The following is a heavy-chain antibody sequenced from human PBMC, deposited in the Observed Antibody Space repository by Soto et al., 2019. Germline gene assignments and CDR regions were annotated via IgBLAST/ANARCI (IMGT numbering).Heavy chain of an antibody. CDR3: AKDRGSGGIVAGTPDY. CDR1: GFTVSSSA. V-gene: IGHV3-23*01. CDR2: FSAGGSR. J-gene: IGHJ4*02. Sequence: EVQLLESGGGLLQPGGSLRLSCAASGFTVSSSAMIWVRQAPGKGLEWVATFSAGGSRYYADSVKGRFTISRNSSQNTLYLQMTGLRAEDTALYYCAKDRGSGGIVAGTPDYWGQVTLVTVSS. D-gene: IGHD6-19*01.